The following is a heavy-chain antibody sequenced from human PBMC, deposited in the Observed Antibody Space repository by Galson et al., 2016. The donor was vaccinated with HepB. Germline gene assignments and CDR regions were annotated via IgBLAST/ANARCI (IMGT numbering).Heavy chain of an antibody. V-gene: IGHV3-53*01. Sequence: SLRLSCAASGFTVGSNYMSWVRQAPGKGLEWVSVIYSVGSTYYADSVKGRFTISRDKSKNTLYLQMNSLRAEDTAVYYCARDLKRLTGPYYYGLDVWGQGTTVTVSS. CDR2: IYSVGST. CDR3: ARDLKRLTGPYYYGLDV. CDR1: GFTVGSNY. J-gene: IGHJ6*02. D-gene: IGHD1-14*01.